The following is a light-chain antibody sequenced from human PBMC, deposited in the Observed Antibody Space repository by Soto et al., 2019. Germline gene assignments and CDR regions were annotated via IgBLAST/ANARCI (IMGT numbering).Light chain of an antibody. J-gene: IGKJ2*01. CDR2: GAS. V-gene: IGKV3-20*01. CDR1: QSVSSNY. CDR3: HQYGSSPYT. Sequence: DIVLTQSPGTLSLSPGERATLSCRASQSVSSNYLAWYQQKPGQAPRLLIYGASSRATGIADRFSGSGSGTDFTLTISRLEPEDFALYYCHQYGSSPYTFGQGTKLDIK.